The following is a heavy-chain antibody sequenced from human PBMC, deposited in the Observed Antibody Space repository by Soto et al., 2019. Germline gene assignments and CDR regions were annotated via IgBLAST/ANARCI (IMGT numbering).Heavy chain of an antibody. D-gene: IGHD2-2*01. CDR1: GFTFRSYA. V-gene: IGHV3-30-3*01. CDR3: ARVVPAAMYYYYGMDV. Sequence: PGESLKISCAASGFTFRSYAMHWVRQAPGKGLEWVALISHDGSNDYYADSVKGRFTISRDNSKNTPYLQMNSLRAEDTAVYYCARVVPAAMYYYYGMDVWGQGTTVTVSS. J-gene: IGHJ6*02. CDR2: ISHDGSND.